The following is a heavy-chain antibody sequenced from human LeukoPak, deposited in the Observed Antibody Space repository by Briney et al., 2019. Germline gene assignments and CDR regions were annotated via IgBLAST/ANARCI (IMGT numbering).Heavy chain of an antibody. J-gene: IGHJ4*02. D-gene: IGHD3-10*01. V-gene: IGHV3-21*01. CDR2: TSSSSSYI. CDR3: AREWFGELLDGY. Sequence: PGGSLRLSCAASGFTFSSYSMNWVRQAPGKGLEWVSSTSSSSSYIYYADSVKGRFTISRDNAKNSLYLQMNSLRAEDTAVYYCAREWFGELLDGYWGQGTLVTVSS. CDR1: GFTFSSYS.